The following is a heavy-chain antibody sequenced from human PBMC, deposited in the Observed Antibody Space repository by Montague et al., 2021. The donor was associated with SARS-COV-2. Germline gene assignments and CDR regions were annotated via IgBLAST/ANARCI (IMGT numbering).Heavy chain of an antibody. CDR3: ARGRQHFYMIVVVMTGGEYYFDY. V-gene: IGHV4-34*01. D-gene: IGHD3-22*01. CDR2: INHRGTS. Sequence: SETLSLTCAVYGGSFSSYYWSWIRQPPGKGLEWIGDINHRGTSKYNPSLKSRVPISLDTSKNQFSLYLSSVTAADTAVYYCARGRQHFYMIVVVMTGGEYYFDYWGQGTLVTVSS. CDR1: GGSFSSYY. J-gene: IGHJ4*02.